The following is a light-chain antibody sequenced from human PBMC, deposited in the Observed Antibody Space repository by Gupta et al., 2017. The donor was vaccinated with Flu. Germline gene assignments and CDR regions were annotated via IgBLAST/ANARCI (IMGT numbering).Light chain of an antibody. V-gene: IGKV6-21*01. CDR1: QNIGNN. CDR3: HQRNSFPWT. CDR2: YAS. J-gene: IGKJ1*01. Sequence: PDPQSATPKEKVTITCRASQNIGNNLHWYQQKPDKSPKRLIYYASQSLSGVPSRFSGSGSGTDFTLTINGLQPEDFATYYCHQRNSFPWTFGQGTKVEIK.